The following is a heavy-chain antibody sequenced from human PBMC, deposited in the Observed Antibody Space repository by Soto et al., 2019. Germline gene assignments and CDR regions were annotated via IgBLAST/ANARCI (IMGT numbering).Heavy chain of an antibody. D-gene: IGHD6-19*01. V-gene: IGHV1-18*01. Sequence: QVQLVQSGAEVKKPAASVRVSCKASGYPFRSYGIVWVRQAPGQRLEWMGWISPYSGETRYPEKFQDRLTLTTDTSTNTAYMDLRSLTSDDTAVYFCTRGPVAGSDFWGQGTLVTVSS. J-gene: IGHJ4*02. CDR3: TRGPVAGSDF. CDR2: ISPYSGET. CDR1: GYPFRSYG.